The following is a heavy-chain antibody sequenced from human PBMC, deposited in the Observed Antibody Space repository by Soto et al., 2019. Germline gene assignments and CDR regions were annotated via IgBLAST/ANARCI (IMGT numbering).Heavy chain of an antibody. Sequence: QVQLQESGPGLVKPSETLSLTCTVSGGSISSYYWSWIRQPPGKGLEWIGYIYYSGSTNYNPSLKSRVTISVDTSKNQFSLKLSSVTAADTAVYYCARLWFGEPVDYWGQGTLVPVSS. CDR1: GGSISSYY. V-gene: IGHV4-59*08. CDR2: IYYSGST. J-gene: IGHJ4*02. D-gene: IGHD3-10*01. CDR3: ARLWFGEPVDY.